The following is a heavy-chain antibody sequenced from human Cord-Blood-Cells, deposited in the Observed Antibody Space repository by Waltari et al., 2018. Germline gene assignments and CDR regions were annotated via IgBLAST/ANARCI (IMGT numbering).Heavy chain of an antibody. Sequence: EVQLVESGGGLVRPGRSLRLSCAASGFTFDDYAMHLVRQAPGKGLEWVSGISWNSGSIGYADSVKGRFTISRDNAKNSLYLQMNSLRAEDTALYYCATSLGDESSSWYFDYWGQGTLVTVSS. CDR2: ISWNSGSI. V-gene: IGHV3-9*01. D-gene: IGHD6-13*01. CDR3: ATSLGDESSSWYFDY. J-gene: IGHJ4*02. CDR1: GFTFDDYA.